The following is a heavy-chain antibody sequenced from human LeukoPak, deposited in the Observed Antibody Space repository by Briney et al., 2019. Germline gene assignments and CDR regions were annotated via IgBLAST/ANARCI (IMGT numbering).Heavy chain of an antibody. J-gene: IGHJ6*03. CDR1: GGTFNSYA. D-gene: IGHD3-10*01. V-gene: IGHV1-69*05. CDR3: ASPNPYGSGSYSRSYYYMDV. Sequence: SVKVSCKASGGTFNSYAISWVRQAPGQGLEWMGRIIPIFGTANYAQKFQGRVTITTDESTSTAYMELSSLRSEDTAVYYCASPNPYGSGSYSRSYYYMDVWGKGTTVTVSS. CDR2: IIPIFGTA.